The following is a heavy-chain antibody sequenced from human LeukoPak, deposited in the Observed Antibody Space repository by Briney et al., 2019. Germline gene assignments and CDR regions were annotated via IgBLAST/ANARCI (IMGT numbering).Heavy chain of an antibody. V-gene: IGHV1-69*13. CDR2: ITPIFGTA. CDR3: ARVSGYCSSTSCRDYYYYYGMDV. J-gene: IGHJ6*04. Sequence: SVKVSCKASGVTFSSYAISWVRQAPGQGLEWVGGITPIFGTANYAQKFQGRVTITADESTSTAYMELSSLRSEDTAVYYCARVSGYCSSTSCRDYYYYYGMDVWGKGTTVAVSS. D-gene: IGHD2-2*01. CDR1: GVTFSSYA.